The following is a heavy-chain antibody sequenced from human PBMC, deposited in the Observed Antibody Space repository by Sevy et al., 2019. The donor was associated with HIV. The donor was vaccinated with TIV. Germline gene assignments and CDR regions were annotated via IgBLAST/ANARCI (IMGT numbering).Heavy chain of an antibody. V-gene: IGHV1-2*06. D-gene: IGHD3-10*01. CDR3: AREGRYYYGSGSYPLDY. CDR2: INPNSGGT. J-gene: IGHJ4*02. Sequence: ASVKVSCKASGYTFTGYYMHWVRQAPGQGLEWMGRINPNSGGTNYAQKVQGRVTMTRDTSISTAYMELSRLRSDDTAVYYCAREGRYYYGSGSYPLDYWGQGTLVTVSS. CDR1: GYTFTGYY.